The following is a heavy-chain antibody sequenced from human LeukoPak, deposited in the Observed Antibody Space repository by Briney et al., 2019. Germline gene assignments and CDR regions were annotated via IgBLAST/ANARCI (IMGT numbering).Heavy chain of an antibody. CDR2: INPNSGGT. D-gene: IGHD2-2*01. J-gene: IGHJ5*02. CDR1: GYTFTGYY. Sequence: ASVKVSCKASGYTFTGYYMHWVRQAPGQGLEWMGWINPNSGGTNYAQKFQGRVTMTRDTSISTAYMELSRLRSDDTAVYYCARDVVPAAIFAGYWFDPWGQGTLVTVSS. CDR3: ARDVVPAAIFAGYWFDP. V-gene: IGHV1-2*02.